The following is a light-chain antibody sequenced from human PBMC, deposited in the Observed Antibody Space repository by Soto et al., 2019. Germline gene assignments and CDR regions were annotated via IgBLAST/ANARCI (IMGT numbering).Light chain of an antibody. Sequence: EIVLTQSPGTLSLSPGERATLSCRASQSVSSSYLAWYQQKPGQAPRLLIYGASSRATGIPDRFSGSGSGTDFTLTITTLEPEDSAVYFCQQYASSPYTFGQGTKVDIK. J-gene: IGKJ2*01. CDR1: QSVSSSY. CDR3: QQYASSPYT. V-gene: IGKV3-20*01. CDR2: GAS.